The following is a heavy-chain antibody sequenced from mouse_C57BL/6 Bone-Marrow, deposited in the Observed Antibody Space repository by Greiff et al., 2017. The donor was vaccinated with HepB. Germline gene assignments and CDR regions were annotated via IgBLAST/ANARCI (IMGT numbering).Heavy chain of an antibody. CDR3: TRGWLLGAMGY. D-gene: IGHD2-3*01. Sequence: EVKVEESGGGLVQPGGSMKLSCVASGFTFSNYWMNWVRQSPEQGLEWVAQIRLKSDNYATHYVESVKGRFTISRDDSKSSVYLQMNNLRAEDTGIYYCTRGWLLGAMGYWGQGTSVTVAS. V-gene: IGHV6-3*01. J-gene: IGHJ4*01. CDR2: IRLKSDNYAT. CDR1: GFTFSNYW.